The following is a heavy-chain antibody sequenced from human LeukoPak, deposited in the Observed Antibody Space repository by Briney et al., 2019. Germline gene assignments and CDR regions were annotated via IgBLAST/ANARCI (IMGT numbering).Heavy chain of an antibody. CDR2: THFNGNT. CDR3: ARDRGGSSWYNYYDA. CDR1: GDSISNNY. D-gene: IGHD6-13*01. J-gene: IGHJ4*02. Sequence: SETLSLTCTVSGDSISNNYWSWIRQPAGKGLEWISRTHFNGNTDYNPSLKSRVTTSIDTPRNQFSLKLSSVTAADTAVFYCARDRGGSSWYNYYDAWGQGILVTVSS. V-gene: IGHV4-4*07.